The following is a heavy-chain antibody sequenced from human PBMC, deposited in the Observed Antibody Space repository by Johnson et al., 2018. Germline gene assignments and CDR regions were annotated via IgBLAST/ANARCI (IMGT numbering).Heavy chain of an antibody. V-gene: IGHV3-21*01. D-gene: IGHD4-17*01. CDR1: GFTFSSYS. CDR3: ARSQSAYYGDYVGAEYFQH. Sequence: VQLVESGGGLVKPGGSXRLSCAASGFTFSSYSMNWVRQAPGKGLEWVSSISSSSSYLHYADSLKGRFTISRDNAKNSLYLQMNSLRAEDTAVYYCARSQSAYYGDYVGAEYFQHWGQGTLVTVSS. CDR2: ISSSSSYL. J-gene: IGHJ1*01.